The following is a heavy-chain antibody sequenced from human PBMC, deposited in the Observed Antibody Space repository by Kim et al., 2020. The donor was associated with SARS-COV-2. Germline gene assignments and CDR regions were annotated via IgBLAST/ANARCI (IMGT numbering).Heavy chain of an antibody. J-gene: IGHJ4*02. CDR3: AKSVGDGYNPDFDY. D-gene: IGHD5-12*01. V-gene: IGHV3-23*01. Sequence: ADSGQGRCTISRDKSKNPLYLQMNSLRAEDTAVYYCAKSVGDGYNPDFDYWGQGTLVTVSS.